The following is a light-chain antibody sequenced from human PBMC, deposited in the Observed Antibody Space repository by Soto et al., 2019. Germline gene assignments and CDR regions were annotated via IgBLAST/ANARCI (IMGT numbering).Light chain of an antibody. Sequence: DIQMTQSPSSLSASVGDRVTITCRASQSISSYLHWYQQKPGKAPKLLIYAASSLQGGVPSRFSGSGSGTDFTLTISSLQPEDFAMYYCHQRNQFGQGTRLEIK. CDR1: QSISSY. V-gene: IGKV1-39*01. CDR2: AAS. J-gene: IGKJ5*01. CDR3: HQRNQ.